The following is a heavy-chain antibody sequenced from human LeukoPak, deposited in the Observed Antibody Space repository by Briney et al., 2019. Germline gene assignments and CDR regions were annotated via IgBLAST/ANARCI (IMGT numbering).Heavy chain of an antibody. Sequence: GGSLRLSCAASGFSFSSYNMNWVRQSPGKGLEWVASIDTTSEYIFYTDSLKGRFTISRDNAKNSLYLQTNNLRAEDTAVYYCARADRDSDWYIDDCWGQGTLVTVSS. CDR3: ARADRDSDWYIDDC. CDR1: GFSFSSYN. J-gene: IGHJ4*02. V-gene: IGHV3-21*01. CDR2: IDTTSEYI. D-gene: IGHD6-19*01.